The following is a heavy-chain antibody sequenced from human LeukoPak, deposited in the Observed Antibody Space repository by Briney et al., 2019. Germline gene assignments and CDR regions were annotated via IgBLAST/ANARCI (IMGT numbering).Heavy chain of an antibody. CDR3: ARNMNYGSGSYGRDY. CDR2: IDSSSSYI. J-gene: IGHJ4*02. V-gene: IGHV3-21*06. D-gene: IGHD3-10*01. Sequence: GGSLRLSCAASGFTFSTYSLTWVRQAPGKGLEWVSSIDSSSSYIHYADSVKGRFTISRDNAKNSMYLEMNSLRAEDTAVYYCARNMNYGSGSYGRDYWGQGTLVTVSS. CDR1: GFTFSTYS.